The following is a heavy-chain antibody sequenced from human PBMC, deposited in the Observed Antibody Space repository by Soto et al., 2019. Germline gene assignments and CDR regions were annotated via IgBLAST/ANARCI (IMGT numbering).Heavy chain of an antibody. CDR1: GGSISSYY. CDR3: ARVDGYSSGWYRGWYFDL. D-gene: IGHD6-19*01. J-gene: IGHJ2*01. V-gene: IGHV4-59*01. CDR2: IYYSGST. Sequence: QVQLQESGPGLVKPSETLSLTCTVSGGSISSYYWSWIRQPPGKGLEWIGYIYYSGSTNYNPSLESRVTIAVDESKNQFSLKLSSVTAADTAVYYCARVDGYSSGWYRGWYFDLWGRGTLVTVSS.